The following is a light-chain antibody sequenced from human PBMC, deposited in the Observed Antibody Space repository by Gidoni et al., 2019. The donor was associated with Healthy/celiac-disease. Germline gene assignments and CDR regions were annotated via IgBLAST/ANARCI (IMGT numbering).Light chain of an antibody. CDR1: QSLLHSNGYNY. CDR2: LGS. CDR3: MQALQTPLYT. J-gene: IGKJ2*01. V-gene: IGKV2-28*01. Sequence: DIVMTPSPLSLPVTPGEPASISCRSSQSLLHSNGYNYLDWYLQKPGQSPQLLIYLGSNRASGVPDRFSGSGSGTDFTLKISRVEAEDVGVYYCMQALQTPLYTFGQGTKLEIK.